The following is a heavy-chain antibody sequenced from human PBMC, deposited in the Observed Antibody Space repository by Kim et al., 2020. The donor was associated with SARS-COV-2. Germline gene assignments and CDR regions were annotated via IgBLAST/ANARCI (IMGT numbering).Heavy chain of an antibody. CDR1: GGSFSGYY. J-gene: IGHJ4*02. Sequence: ETLSLTCAVYGGSFSGYYWSWIRQPPGKGLEWIGEINHSGSTNYNPSLKSRVTISVDTSKNQFSLKLSSVTAADTAVYYCARYTVTPYYFDYWGQGTLVTVSS. V-gene: IGHV4-34*01. CDR3: ARYTVTPYYFDY. CDR2: INHSGST. D-gene: IGHD4-4*01.